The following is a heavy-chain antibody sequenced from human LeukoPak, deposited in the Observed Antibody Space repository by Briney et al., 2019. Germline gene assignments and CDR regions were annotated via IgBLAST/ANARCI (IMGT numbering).Heavy chain of an antibody. CDR2: ISYDGSNK. Sequence: GGSLRLSCAGSGFTFSSYAMHWVRQAPGKGLEWVAVISYDGSNKYYADSAKGRFTISRDNSKNTLYLQMNSLRAEDTAVYYCARDGAPSGSYVGGFDYWGQGTLVTVSS. D-gene: IGHD1-26*01. V-gene: IGHV3-30-3*01. CDR1: GFTFSSYA. CDR3: ARDGAPSGSYVGGFDY. J-gene: IGHJ4*02.